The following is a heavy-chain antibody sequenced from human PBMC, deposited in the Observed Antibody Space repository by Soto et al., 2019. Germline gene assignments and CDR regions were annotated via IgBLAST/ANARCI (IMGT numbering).Heavy chain of an antibody. CDR2: INHSGST. CDR1: GGSFSGYY. Sequence: QVQLQQWGAGLLKPSETLSLTCAVYGGSFSGYYWSWIRQPPGKGLEWIGEINHSGSTNYNPSLKSRVTISVDTSKNQFSLKLRSVTAADTAVYYCARGARFITIFGVVPPFYRYWGQGTLVTVSS. J-gene: IGHJ4*02. CDR3: ARGARFITIFGVVPPFYRY. V-gene: IGHV4-34*01. D-gene: IGHD3-3*01.